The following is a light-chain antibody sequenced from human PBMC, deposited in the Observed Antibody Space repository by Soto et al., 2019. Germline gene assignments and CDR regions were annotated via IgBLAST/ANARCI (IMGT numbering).Light chain of an antibody. CDR1: SSDVGAYNY. Sequence: QSALTQPASVSGSPGQSITISCTGTSSDVGAYNYVSWYQQYPGNAPKVIIYDVSNRPSGVSNRFSGSKSGNTASLTISGLQAEDEADYYCCSYTTSSTVVFGGGTKLTVL. CDR2: DVS. J-gene: IGLJ2*01. V-gene: IGLV2-14*01. CDR3: CSYTTSSTVV.